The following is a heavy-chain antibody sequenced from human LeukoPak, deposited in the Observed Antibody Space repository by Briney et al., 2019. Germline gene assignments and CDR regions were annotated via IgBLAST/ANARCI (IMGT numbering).Heavy chain of an antibody. V-gene: IGHV4-59*04. Sequence: SETLSLTCTVSGGSISSYYWSWIRQPPGKGLEWIGYIYHSGNTYYNPSLRSRVTISVDRSKNQFSLKLSSVTAADTAVYYCATHSGYGKFDYWGQGTLVTVSS. D-gene: IGHD5-12*01. J-gene: IGHJ4*02. CDR2: IYHSGNT. CDR3: ATHSGYGKFDY. CDR1: GGSISSYY.